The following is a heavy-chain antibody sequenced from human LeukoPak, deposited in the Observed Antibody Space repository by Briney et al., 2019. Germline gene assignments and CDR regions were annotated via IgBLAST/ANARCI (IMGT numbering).Heavy chain of an antibody. V-gene: IGHV4-59*01. J-gene: IGHJ4*02. CDR3: ARDGGIVGATPYFDY. CDR1: GGSISSYY. CDR2: IYYSGST. Sequence: SETLSLTCTVSGGSISSYYWSWIRQPAGKGLEWIGYIYYSGSTNYNPSLKSRVTISVDTSKNQFSLKLSSVTAADTAVYYCARDGGIVGATPYFDYWGQGTLVTVSS. D-gene: IGHD1-26*01.